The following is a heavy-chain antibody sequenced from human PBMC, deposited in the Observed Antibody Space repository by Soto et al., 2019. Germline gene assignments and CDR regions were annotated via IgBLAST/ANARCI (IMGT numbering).Heavy chain of an antibody. Sequence: PSETLSLTCSVSGGSMSEYFWSWIRQSPGKGLEWIGYIYYLGSTDYNPSLKSRVTISVYTSKRQFSLRLTSVTAADTAVYYCARDGYDGSGSPYPAYWGPGTQVTVSS. CDR1: GGSMSEYF. CDR2: IYYLGST. CDR3: ARDGYDGSGSPYPAY. V-gene: IGHV4-59*01. D-gene: IGHD3-10*01. J-gene: IGHJ4*02.